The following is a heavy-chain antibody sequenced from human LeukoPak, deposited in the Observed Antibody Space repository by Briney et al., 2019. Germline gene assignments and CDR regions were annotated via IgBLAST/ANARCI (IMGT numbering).Heavy chain of an antibody. CDR3: AREPMVRGSYRAYFHY. Sequence: GASVKVSFKASGGTFSIYAISWVRQAPGQGLEWMGGIIPIFGTANYAQKFQGRVTITTEESTSTDYMALSSLRSEDTAVYYCAREPMVRGSYRAYFHYWGQGTLVPVSS. V-gene: IGHV1-69*05. CDR1: GGTFSIYA. D-gene: IGHD3-16*02. CDR2: IIPIFGTA. J-gene: IGHJ4*02.